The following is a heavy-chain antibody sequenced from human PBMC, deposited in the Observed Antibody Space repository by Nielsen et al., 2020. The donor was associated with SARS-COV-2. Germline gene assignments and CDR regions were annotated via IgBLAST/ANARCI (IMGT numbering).Heavy chain of an antibody. D-gene: IGHD6-13*01. V-gene: IGHV5-51*01. CDR2: VYPGDTDT. Sequence: GESLKISCQGSGYNFATYCIAWVRQMPGKGLEWMGVVYPGDTDTRSSPFFQGQVIISFDKSITTAYLQWNRLKASDSAMYYCARLQSSTGGGMDVWGQGTVVTVSS. CDR3: ARLQSSTGGGMDV. CDR1: GYNFATYC. J-gene: IGHJ6*02.